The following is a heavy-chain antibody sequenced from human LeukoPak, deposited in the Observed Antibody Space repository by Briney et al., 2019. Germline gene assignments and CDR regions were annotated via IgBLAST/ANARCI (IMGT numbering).Heavy chain of an antibody. CDR1: GFTFSSYS. Sequence: GGSLRLSCAASGFTFSSYSMNWVRQAPGKGLEWVSSISSSSSYIYYADSVKGRFTISRDNAKNSLYLQMNSLRAEDTAVYYCASTGGYCSSTSCRDLYYYYGMGVWGQGTTVTVSS. D-gene: IGHD2-2*01. J-gene: IGHJ6*02. CDR2: ISSSSSYI. CDR3: ASTGGYCSSTSCRDLYYYYGMGV. V-gene: IGHV3-21*01.